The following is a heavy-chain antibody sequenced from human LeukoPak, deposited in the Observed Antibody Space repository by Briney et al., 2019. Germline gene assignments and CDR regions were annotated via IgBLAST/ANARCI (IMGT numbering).Heavy chain of an antibody. CDR3: AGGGAVSSGLHFDY. J-gene: IGHJ4*02. CDR2: INHSGST. CDR1: GGSFSGYY. D-gene: IGHD6-19*01. V-gene: IGHV4-34*01. Sequence: SETLSLTCAVYGGSFSGYYWSWIRQPPGKGLEWIGEINHSGSTNYNPSLKSRVTISVDTSKNQFSLKLSSVTAADTAVYYCAGGGAVSSGLHFDYWGQGTLVTVSS.